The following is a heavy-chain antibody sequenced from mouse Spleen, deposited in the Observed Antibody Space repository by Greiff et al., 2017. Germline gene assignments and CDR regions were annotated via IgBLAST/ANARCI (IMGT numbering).Heavy chain of an antibody. Sequence: LQQPGSELVRPGASVKLSCKASGYTFTSYWMHWVKQRPGQGLEWIGNIYPGSGSTNYDEKFKSKATLTVDTSSSTAYMQLSSLTSEDSAVYYCTRGTYRARRTGFDYWGQGTTLTVSS. CDR3: TRGTYRARRTGFDY. CDR2: IYPGSGST. CDR1: GYTFTSYW. V-gene: IGHV1S22*01. D-gene: IGHD3-3*01. J-gene: IGHJ2*01.